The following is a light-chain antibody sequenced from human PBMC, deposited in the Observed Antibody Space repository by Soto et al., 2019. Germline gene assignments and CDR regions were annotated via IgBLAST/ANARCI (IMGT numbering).Light chain of an antibody. J-gene: IGLJ2*01. V-gene: IGLV4-69*01. CDR3: QTWGTGILV. Sequence: QPVLTQSPSASASLGASVKLTCTLSSGHSSYAIAWHQQQPEKGPRYLMKLNSDGSHSQGDGIPDRFSGSSSGAERYLTIASLHAEDEADYYCQTWGTGILVFGGGTKLTVL. CDR1: SGHSSYA. CDR2: LNSDGSH.